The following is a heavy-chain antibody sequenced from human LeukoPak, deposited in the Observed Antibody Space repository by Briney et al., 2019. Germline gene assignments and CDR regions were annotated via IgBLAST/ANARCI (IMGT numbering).Heavy chain of an antibody. D-gene: IGHD5/OR15-5a*01. CDR3: AKDNPSTH. CDR2: ISGSGGST. J-gene: IGHJ4*02. CDR1: GFTFSSYP. V-gene: IGHV3-23*01. Sequence: GGALILSFAAPGFTFSSYPMSWVPQAPGKGLEWVSAISGSGGSTYYADSVKGRFTISRDNSKNTLYLQMNSLRAEDTAVYYCAKDNPSTHWGQGTLVTVSS.